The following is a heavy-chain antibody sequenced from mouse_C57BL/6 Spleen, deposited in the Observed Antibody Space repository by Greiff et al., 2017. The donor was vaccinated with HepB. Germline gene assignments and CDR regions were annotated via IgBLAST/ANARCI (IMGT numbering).Heavy chain of an antibody. J-gene: IGHJ1*03. V-gene: IGHV1-58*01. CDR1: GYTFTSYG. CDR2: IYIGNGYT. D-gene: IGHD1-1*01. CDR3: ARSPSYYGSSYGYFDV. Sequence: EESGAELVRPGSSVKMSCKTSGYTFTSYGINWVKQRPGQGLEWIGYIYIGNGYTEYNEKFKGKATLTSDTSSSTAYMQLSSLTSEDSAIYFCARSPSYYGSSYGYFDVWGTGTTVTVSS.